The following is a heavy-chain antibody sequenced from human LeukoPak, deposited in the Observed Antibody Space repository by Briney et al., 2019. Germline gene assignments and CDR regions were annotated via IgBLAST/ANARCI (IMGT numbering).Heavy chain of an antibody. CDR3: ATVARLGYCSSTSCYDYYYGMDV. D-gene: IGHD2-2*01. J-gene: IGHJ6*02. CDR1: GYTLTELS. CDR2: FDPEDGET. V-gene: IGHV1-24*01. Sequence: GASVKVSCKVSGYTLTELSMHWVRQAPGKGLEWMGGFDPEDGETIYAQKFQGRVTMTEDTSTDTAYMELSSLRSEDTAVYYCATVARLGYCSSTSCYDYYYGMDVWGQGTTVTVSS.